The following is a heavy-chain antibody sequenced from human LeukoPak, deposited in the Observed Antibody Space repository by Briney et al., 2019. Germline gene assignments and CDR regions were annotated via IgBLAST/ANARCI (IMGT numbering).Heavy chain of an antibody. CDR1: GFTFDDYA. V-gene: IGHV3-9*01. Sequence: GGSLRLSCAASGFTFDDYAMHWVRQAPGKGLEWVSGISWNSGSIGYADSVKGRFTISRDNAKNSLYLQMNSLRAEDTALYYCAKDMGSGFGELDVGRGQGTLVTVSS. CDR2: ISWNSGSI. CDR3: AKDMGSGFGELDVG. J-gene: IGHJ4*02. D-gene: IGHD3-10*01.